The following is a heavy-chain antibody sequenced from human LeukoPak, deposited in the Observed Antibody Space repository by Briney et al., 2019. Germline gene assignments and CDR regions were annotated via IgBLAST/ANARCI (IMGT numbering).Heavy chain of an antibody. Sequence: GGSLRLSCAASRFTFSVYGMHWVRQAPGKGLEWVAFVSYDGSNEYYADSVKGRFTISRDNSKYTLHLQMNSLRAEDTAVYSCAKDRSSYYYYGMDVWGQGTTVTVSS. CDR3: AKDRSSYYYYGMDV. D-gene: IGHD3-16*02. CDR1: RFTFSVYG. V-gene: IGHV3-30*18. J-gene: IGHJ6*02. CDR2: VSYDGSNE.